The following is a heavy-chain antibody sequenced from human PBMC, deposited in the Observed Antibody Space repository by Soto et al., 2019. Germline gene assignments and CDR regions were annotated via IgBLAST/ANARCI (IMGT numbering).Heavy chain of an antibody. J-gene: IGHJ4*02. Sequence: GSLRLSCASSGLTFSNVWMTWGRQAPGKVLEWVGRIKSKSDGETADVAAPVKARFTISRDDSKNTVFLEMNSLKSEDTALYYCAITAMINRDSSTSFDYWGRGTQVTVSS. D-gene: IGHD5-18*01. CDR2: IKSKSDGETA. V-gene: IGHV3-15*01. CDR1: GLTFSNVW. CDR3: AITAMINRDSSTSFDY.